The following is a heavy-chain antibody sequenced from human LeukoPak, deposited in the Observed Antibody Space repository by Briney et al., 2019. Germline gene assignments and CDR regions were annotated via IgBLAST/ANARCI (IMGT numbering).Heavy chain of an antibody. Sequence: PSETLSLTCAVSGYSISSGYYWGWIRQPPGKGLEWIGSIYHSGSTYYNPSLKSRVTISVDTSKNQFSLKLSSVTAADTAVYYCARRWTRGYSYGSRVDYWGQGTLVTVSS. CDR1: GYSISSGYY. CDR2: IYHSGST. CDR3: ARRWTRGYSYGSRVDY. D-gene: IGHD5-18*01. J-gene: IGHJ4*02. V-gene: IGHV4-38-2*01.